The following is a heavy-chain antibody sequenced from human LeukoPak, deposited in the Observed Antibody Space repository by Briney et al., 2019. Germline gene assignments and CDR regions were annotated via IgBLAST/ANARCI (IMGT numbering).Heavy chain of an antibody. CDR3: AREGSSGQDWYAFDV. V-gene: IGHV1-2*02. D-gene: IGHD5-12*01. CDR1: GFTFTGYY. CDR2: MYFNSGAT. Sequence: GASVRDSCKASGFTFTGYYVQWLRQAPGQGLEWVGWMYFNSGATRYAPKFQGRVTMTRDTSISTAYMELSSLRPDDTAMYYCAREGSSGQDWYAFDVWGQETMVTVSS. J-gene: IGHJ3*01.